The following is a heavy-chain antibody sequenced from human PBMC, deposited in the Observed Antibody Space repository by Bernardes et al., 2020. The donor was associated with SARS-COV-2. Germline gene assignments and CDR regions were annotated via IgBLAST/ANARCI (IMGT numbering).Heavy chain of an antibody. V-gene: IGHV3-15*04. CDR3: ATVTRAVVGAAGGY. J-gene: IGHJ4*02. D-gene: IGHD1-26*01. CDR1: GFTLTNAW. Sequence: GGSLRLSCVASGFTLTNAWMSWVRQGPGKGLEWVGRIAPTTDGGTTDYAAPVKGRFTISREDSKNTLYLQMNTLKAEDTAVYYCATVTRAVVGAAGGYWGQGTLVTVSS. CDR2: IAPTTDGGTT.